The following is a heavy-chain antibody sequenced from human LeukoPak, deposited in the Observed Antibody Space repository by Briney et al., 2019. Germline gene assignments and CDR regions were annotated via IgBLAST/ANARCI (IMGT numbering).Heavy chain of an antibody. D-gene: IGHD1-1*01. Sequence: PSDTLSLTCTVSSRSISSYYWRWLRQPAGKALEGLGRIYISGSTNYNPSLKSRVTMSVDTPKNQFSLKLSSVTAAGTAVYYCTRDRGTWSDGGFDYWGQGTLVTVSS. CDR2: IYISGST. J-gene: IGHJ4*02. CDR1: SRSISSYY. V-gene: IGHV4-4*07. CDR3: TRDRGTWSDGGFDY.